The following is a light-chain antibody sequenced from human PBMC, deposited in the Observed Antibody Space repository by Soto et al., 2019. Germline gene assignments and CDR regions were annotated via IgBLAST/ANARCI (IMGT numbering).Light chain of an antibody. V-gene: IGLV2-23*02. CDR1: NSDVGTYKF. CDR3: CSHAGSHVI. Sequence: QSALTQPASVSGSPGQSITISCTGTNSDVGTYKFVSWYQQHPGIAPKLMIYEVSERPSGVSNRFSGSKSGNTASLTISGLQAEDEADYYCCSHAGSHVIFGGGTKLTVL. CDR2: EVS. J-gene: IGLJ2*01.